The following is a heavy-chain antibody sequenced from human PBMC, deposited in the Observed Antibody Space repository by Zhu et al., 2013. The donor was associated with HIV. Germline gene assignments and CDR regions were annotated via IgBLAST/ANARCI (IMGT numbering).Heavy chain of an antibody. CDR2: IYYSGST. Sequence: QVQLQESGPGLVKPSQTLSLTCTVSGGSISSGDYYWSWIRQPPGKGLEWIGYIYYSGSTYYNPSLKSRVTISVDTSKNQFSLKLSSVTAADTAVYYCASAVLLWPAYYYYMDVWGQRGPRVTVSS. V-gene: IGHV4-30-4*01. CDR3: ASAVLLWPAYYYYMDV. D-gene: IGHD3-10*01. CDR1: GGSISSGDYY. J-gene: IGHJ6*03.